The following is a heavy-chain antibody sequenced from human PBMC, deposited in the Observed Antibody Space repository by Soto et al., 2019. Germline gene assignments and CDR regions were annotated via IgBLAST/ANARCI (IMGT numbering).Heavy chain of an antibody. CDR1: GFSLSNARMG. CDR3: ARAYYDFCSGPITPYYFDY. CDR2: IFSNDEK. J-gene: IGHJ4*02. V-gene: IGHV2-26*01. Sequence: QVTLKESGPVLVKPTETLTLTCTVSGFSLSNARMGVSWIRQPPGKALEWLAHIFSNDEKSYSTSLKSSLTTSNDASKSQVVLTMTNMDPVDTATYYCARAYYDFCSGPITPYYFDYWGQGTLVTVSS. D-gene: IGHD3-3*01.